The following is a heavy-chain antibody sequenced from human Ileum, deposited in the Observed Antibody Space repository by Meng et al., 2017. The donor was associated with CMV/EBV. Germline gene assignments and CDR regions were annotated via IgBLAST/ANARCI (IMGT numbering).Heavy chain of an antibody. CDR1: GGSINNYY. J-gene: IGHJ5*02. CDR3: ARDRSSSWYKDWFAP. Sequence: QLHLMQPGPGLVKPSETLSLTCTVSGGSINNYYWSWIRQSAEKGLEWIGRIYAKGNTNYNPSLQSRVTMSVDTSKNQFSLKLSSVSAADTAVYYCARDRSSSWYKDWFAPWGQGTLVTVSS. D-gene: IGHD6-13*01. V-gene: IGHV4-4*07. CDR2: IYAKGNT.